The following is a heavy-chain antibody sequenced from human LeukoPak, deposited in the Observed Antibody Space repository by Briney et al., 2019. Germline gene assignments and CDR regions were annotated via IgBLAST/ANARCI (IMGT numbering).Heavy chain of an antibody. J-gene: IGHJ4*02. V-gene: IGHV3-30*02. CDR2: IRYDGSNK. CDR1: GFTFSSYG. Sequence: GGSLRLSCAASGFTFSSYGMHWVRQAPGKGLEWVAFIRYDGSNKYYADSVKGRFTISRDNSKNTLYLQMNSLRAEDTAVYYCARVDRYSSGDDYWGQGTLVTVSS. D-gene: IGHD6-19*01. CDR3: ARVDRYSSGDDY.